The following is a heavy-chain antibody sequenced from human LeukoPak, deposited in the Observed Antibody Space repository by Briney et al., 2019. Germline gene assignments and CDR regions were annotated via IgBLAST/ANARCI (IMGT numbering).Heavy chain of an antibody. J-gene: IGHJ4*02. V-gene: IGHV1-18*01. D-gene: IGHD5-18*01. Sequence: ASVKVSCKASGYTFTSYGISWVRQAPGQGLEWVGWISAHNGNTNYAQKLQGRVTMTTVTSTSTAYMELRSLRSDDTAVYYCARDIGYSYGTPRTFDYWGQGTLVTVSS. CDR1: GYTFTSYG. CDR3: ARDIGYSYGTPRTFDY. CDR2: ISAHNGNT.